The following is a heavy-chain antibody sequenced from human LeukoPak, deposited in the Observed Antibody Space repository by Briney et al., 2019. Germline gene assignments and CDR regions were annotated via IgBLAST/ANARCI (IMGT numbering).Heavy chain of an antibody. D-gene: IGHD3-22*01. Sequence: ASVKVSCKVSGYTLTELSMHWVRQAPGKGLEWMGGFDPEDGETIYAQKFQGRVTMTEDTSTDTAYMELSSLRSEDTAVYYCAKPGYDSSGYYFIWWGQGTLVTVSS. CDR3: AKPGYDSSGYYFIW. J-gene: IGHJ4*02. V-gene: IGHV1-24*01. CDR1: GYTLTELS. CDR2: FDPEDGET.